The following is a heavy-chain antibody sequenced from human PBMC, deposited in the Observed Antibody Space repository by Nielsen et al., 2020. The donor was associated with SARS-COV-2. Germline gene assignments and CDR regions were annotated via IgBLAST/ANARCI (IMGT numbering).Heavy chain of an antibody. CDR1: GGSFSGYY. Sequence: SETLSLTCAVYGGSFSGYYWSWIRQPPGKGLEWIGEINHSGSTNYYPSLKSRVTISVDTSKNQFSLKLSSVTAADTAVYYCARRSFSVSIDYWGQGTLVTVSS. CDR2: INHSGST. J-gene: IGHJ4*02. D-gene: IGHD5/OR15-5a*01. V-gene: IGHV4-34*01. CDR3: ARRSFSVSIDY.